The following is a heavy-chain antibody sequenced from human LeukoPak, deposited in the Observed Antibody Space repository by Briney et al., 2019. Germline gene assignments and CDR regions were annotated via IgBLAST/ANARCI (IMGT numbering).Heavy chain of an antibody. CDR1: GCTFTSYY. CDR3: ARVSESGYCSSTSCRTHNWFDP. D-gene: IGHD2-2*01. Sequence: ASVKVSCKASGCTFTSYYMHWVRQAPGQGLEWMGIINPSGGSTSYAQKFQGRVTMTRDTSTSTVYMELSSLRSEDTAVYYCARVSESGYCSSTSCRTHNWFDPWGQGTLVTVSS. J-gene: IGHJ5*02. CDR2: INPSGGST. V-gene: IGHV1-46*01.